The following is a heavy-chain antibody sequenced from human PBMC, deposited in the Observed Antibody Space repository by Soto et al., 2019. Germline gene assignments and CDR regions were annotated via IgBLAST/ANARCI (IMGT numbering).Heavy chain of an antibody. Sequence: QITLKESGPTLVKPTQTLTLTCIFSGFSLSTSGVGVGWIRQPPGKSLEWLALIYWDDDKRYNPPLKSKLTLTKDTYKNQVVLSMTNMDPVDTATYYCAHRRARTAGRDDAYDVWGRGTLVVVSS. D-gene: IGHD6-6*01. CDR1: GFSLSTSGVG. CDR3: AHRRARTAGRDDAYDV. J-gene: IGHJ3*01. CDR2: IYWDDDK. V-gene: IGHV2-5*02.